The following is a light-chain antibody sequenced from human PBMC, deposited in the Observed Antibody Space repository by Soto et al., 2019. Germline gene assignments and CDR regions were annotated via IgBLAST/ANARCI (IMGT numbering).Light chain of an antibody. CDR2: GAS. V-gene: IGKV3-20*01. CDR3: QQYGSSQYT. CDR1: QSVSSSY. Sequence: EIVLTQSPGTLSLSPGERATLSCRASQSVSSSYLAWYQQKPGQAPRLLIYGASSRATGIPDRFSGRVSGTDFTLTISRLEPEDFAVYYCQQYGSSQYTFGQGTKLESK. J-gene: IGKJ2*01.